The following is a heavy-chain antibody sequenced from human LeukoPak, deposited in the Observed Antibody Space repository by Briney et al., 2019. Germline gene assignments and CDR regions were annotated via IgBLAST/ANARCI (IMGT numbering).Heavy chain of an antibody. V-gene: IGHV1-18*01. CDR2: ISAYDGNT. D-gene: IGHD2-8*01. Sequence: ASVKVSCKASGYTFTSYGISWVRQAPGQGLEWMGWISAYDGNTNYAQELQVRVTITTDTSTSTAYMELRSLRSDAAAVYSCYRGGYCTNGVCLYPFQHWGQGTLVTVSS. J-gene: IGHJ1*01. CDR3: YRGGYCTNGVCLYPFQH. CDR1: GYTFTSYG.